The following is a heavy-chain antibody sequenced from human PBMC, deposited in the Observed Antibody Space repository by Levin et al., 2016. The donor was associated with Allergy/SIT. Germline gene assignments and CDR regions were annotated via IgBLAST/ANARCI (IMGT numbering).Heavy chain of an antibody. Sequence: WIRQPPGKGLEWIGHVYYSGSTYYSLSLKSRASVSVDMPTNQFSLKLSSVTTADTAVYYCARLGGNSYFPYHYFAMDVWGQGASVTVSS. V-gene: IGHV4-59*01. J-gene: IGHJ6*02. D-gene: IGHD4-23*01. CDR3: ARLGGNSYFPYHYFAMDV. CDR2: VYYSGST.